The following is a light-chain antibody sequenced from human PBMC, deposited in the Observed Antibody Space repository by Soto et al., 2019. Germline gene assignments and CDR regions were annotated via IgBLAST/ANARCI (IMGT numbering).Light chain of an antibody. Sequence: DIQMTQSPSSLSASVGDRVTITCQASQDISNSITWYQQRPGKDPKLVIHDAATLETGVPSRLSGSGSGTEFTFSITTLQSEDIATYYCHQYHSLPLTFGGGTKVEIK. CDR3: HQYHSLPLT. V-gene: IGKV1-33*01. CDR2: DAA. CDR1: QDISNS. J-gene: IGKJ4*01.